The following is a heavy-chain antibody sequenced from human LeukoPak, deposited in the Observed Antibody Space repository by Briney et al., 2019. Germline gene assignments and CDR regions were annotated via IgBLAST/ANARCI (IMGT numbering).Heavy chain of an antibody. CDR2: ISTSSGYT. Sequence: GGSLRLSCTASGFTFSDSYMNWIRQAPGKGPEWISLISTSSGYTDYADSVKGRFTISRDNAKNSLYLQMDSLRVEDTAMYYCARDHLWGFDYWGQGTLVTVSS. CDR1: GFTFSDSY. J-gene: IGHJ4*02. CDR3: ARDHLWGFDY. V-gene: IGHV3-11*06. D-gene: IGHD3-10*01.